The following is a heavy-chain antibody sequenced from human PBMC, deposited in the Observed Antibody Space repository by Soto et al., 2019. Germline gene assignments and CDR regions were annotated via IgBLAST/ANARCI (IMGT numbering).Heavy chain of an antibody. V-gene: IGHV1-69*01. D-gene: IGHD1-7*01. Sequence: QVQLVQSGAEVKKPGSSVKVSCKASGGTFSSYAISWVRQAPGQGLEWMGGIIPIFGTANYAQKFQGRVTITADESTSTAYMELSGLRSEDTAVYYRARVQNWNYVRYFDYWGQGTLVTVSS. CDR2: IIPIFGTA. J-gene: IGHJ4*02. CDR3: ARVQNWNYVRYFDY. CDR1: GGTFSSYA.